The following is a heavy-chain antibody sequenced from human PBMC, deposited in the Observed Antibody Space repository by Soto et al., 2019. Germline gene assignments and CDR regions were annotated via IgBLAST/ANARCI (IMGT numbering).Heavy chain of an antibody. J-gene: IGHJ5*02. CDR3: ARGYCSSTICYIWGNWFDP. D-gene: IGHD2-2*02. CDR1: GGSISSYY. V-gene: IGHV4-59*01. CDR2: IYYSGRT. Sequence: QVQLQESGPGLVKPSETLSLTCTVSGGSISSYYWSWIRQPPGKGLEWIGYIYYSGRTNYNPSLTSRVTISVDTSKNQFSLKLSSVTAADTAVYYCARGYCSSTICYIWGNWFDPWGQGTLVTISS.